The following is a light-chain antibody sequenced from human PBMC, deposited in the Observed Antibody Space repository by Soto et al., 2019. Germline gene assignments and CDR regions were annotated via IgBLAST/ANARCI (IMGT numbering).Light chain of an antibody. CDR1: QDISNY. CDR2: DAS. V-gene: IGKV1-33*01. CDR3: QQSHNLPLT. Sequence: DIQMTQSPSSLSASVGDRVTITCQASQDISNYLNWYQQKPGKAPKLLIYDASNLETGVPSRFSGSASGTDFTFAISSLQPEDFATYYCQQSHNLPLTFGGGTKVQIK. J-gene: IGKJ4*01.